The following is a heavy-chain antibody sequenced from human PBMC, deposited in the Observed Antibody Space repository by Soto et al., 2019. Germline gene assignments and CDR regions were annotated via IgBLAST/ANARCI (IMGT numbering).Heavy chain of an antibody. CDR2: IYYSGST. CDR1: GGSISSGGYY. CDR3: ARGQTPYDFWSGYYFDY. D-gene: IGHD3-3*01. V-gene: IGHV4-31*03. J-gene: IGHJ4*02. Sequence: PSETLSLTCTVSGGSISSGGYYWSWIRQHPGKGLEWIGYIYYSGSTYYNPSLKSRVTISVDTSKNQFSLKLSSVTAADTAVYYCARGQTPYDFWSGYYFDYWGQGTLVTVSS.